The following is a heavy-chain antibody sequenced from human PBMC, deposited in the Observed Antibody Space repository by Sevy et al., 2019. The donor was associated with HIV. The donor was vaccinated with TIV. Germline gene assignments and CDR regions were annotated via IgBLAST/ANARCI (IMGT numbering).Heavy chain of an antibody. CDR1: GGTFSSYA. D-gene: IGHD1-26*01. J-gene: IGHJ3*02. CDR2: IIPIFGTA. Sequence: ASVKVSCKASGGTFSSYAISWVRQAPGQGLEWMGGIIPIFGTANYAQKFQGRVTITADESTSTAYMEPSSLRSEDTAVYYCARARRKGATAFDAFDIWGQGTMVTVSS. V-gene: IGHV1-69*13. CDR3: ARARRKGATAFDAFDI.